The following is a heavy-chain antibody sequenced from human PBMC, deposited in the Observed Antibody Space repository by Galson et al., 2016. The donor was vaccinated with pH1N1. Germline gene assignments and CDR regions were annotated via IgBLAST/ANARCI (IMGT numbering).Heavy chain of an antibody. CDR3: ARALGSRSAY. D-gene: IGHD3-16*02. CDR1: GFSFDDYA. Sequence: SLRLSCAASGFSFDDYAMHWVRQAPGKGLEWVANIKEDGSETYYVDSVRGRFTISRDNAKNSLYLQMNSLRDEDTALYYCARALGSRSAYWGQGTLVTVSS. V-gene: IGHV3-7*01. J-gene: IGHJ4*02. CDR2: IKEDGSET.